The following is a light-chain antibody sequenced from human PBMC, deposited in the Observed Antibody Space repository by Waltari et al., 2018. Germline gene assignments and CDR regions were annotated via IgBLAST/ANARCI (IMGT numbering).Light chain of an antibody. J-gene: IGKJ5*01. CDR2: YAS. V-gene: IGKV3-11*01. CDR3: QQRSNWRDT. Sequence: EFVLTQSPATLSLSPGERATLSCRASQSVSSYLAWYQQKPGQAPRLLIYYASIRATGIPARFSGSGSGTDFTLTISSLEPEDFAVYFCQQRSNWRDTFGPGTRLDIK. CDR1: QSVSSY.